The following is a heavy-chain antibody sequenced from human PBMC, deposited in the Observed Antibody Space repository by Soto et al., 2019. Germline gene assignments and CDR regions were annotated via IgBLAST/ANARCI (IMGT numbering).Heavy chain of an antibody. Sequence: GGSLRLSCAASGFTFSSYVMSWVRQAPGKGLEWVSAISGSGGSTYYADSVKGRFTISRDNSKNTLYLQMNSLRSEYTAVYYCAKGDGLWPDYYYYYGMDVWGQGTTVTVSS. V-gene: IGHV3-23*01. J-gene: IGHJ6*02. CDR3: AKGDGLWPDYYYYYGMDV. D-gene: IGHD2-21*02. CDR2: ISGSGGST. CDR1: GFTFSSYV.